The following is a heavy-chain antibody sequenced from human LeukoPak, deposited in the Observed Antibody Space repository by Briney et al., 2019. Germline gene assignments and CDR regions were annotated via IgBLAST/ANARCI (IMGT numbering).Heavy chain of an antibody. J-gene: IGHJ4*02. D-gene: IGHD6-19*01. CDR3: ARNSGWYGVS. CDR1: GYTFTSYD. CDR2: INPNSGGT. V-gene: IGHV1-2*02. Sequence: ASVKVSCKASGYTFTSYDINWVRQATGQGLEWMGWINPNSGGTNYAQKFQGRVTMTRDTSISTAYMELSRLRSDDTAVYYCARNSGWYGVSWGQGTLVTVSS.